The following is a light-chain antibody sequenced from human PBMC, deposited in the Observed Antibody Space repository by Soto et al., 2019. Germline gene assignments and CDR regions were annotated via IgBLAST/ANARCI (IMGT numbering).Light chain of an antibody. CDR3: QQYGGAPFT. CDR1: QSISVW. CDR2: KAS. J-gene: IGKJ3*01. Sequence: DIQMTQSPSTLSASVGDRVTITCRASQSISVWLAWYQQKAGKAPNLLIYKASRLESGVPSRFSGSGSETEFTLTISGLEPEDSAVYYCQQYGGAPFTFGPGTRVDVK. V-gene: IGKV1-5*03.